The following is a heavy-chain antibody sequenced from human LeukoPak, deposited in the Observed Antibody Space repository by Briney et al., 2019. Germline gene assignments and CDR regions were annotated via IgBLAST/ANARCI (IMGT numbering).Heavy chain of an antibody. CDR2: IIPIFGTA. J-gene: IGHJ4*02. CDR3: AKEIGRGYSYGSFDY. Sequence: GASVKVSCKASGGTFSSYAISWVRQAPGQGLEWMGGIIPIFGTANYAQKFQGRVTITTDESTSTAYMELSSLRSEDTAVYYCAKEIGRGYSYGSFDYWGQGTLVTVSS. V-gene: IGHV1-69*05. D-gene: IGHD5-18*01. CDR1: GGTFSSYA.